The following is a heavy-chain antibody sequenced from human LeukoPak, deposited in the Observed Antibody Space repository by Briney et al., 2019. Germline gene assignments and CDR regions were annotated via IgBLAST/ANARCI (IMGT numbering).Heavy chain of an antibody. CDR2: IYYSGST. V-gene: IGHV4-39*07. D-gene: IGHD3-3*01. Sequence: SETLSLTCTVSGGSISSSSYYWGWIRQPPGKGLEWIGSIYYSGSTYYNPSLKSRVTISVDTSKNQFSLKLSSVTAADTAVYYCARVLDPETGLNAFDIWGQGTMVTVSS. CDR1: GGSISSSSYY. CDR3: ARVLDPETGLNAFDI. J-gene: IGHJ3*02.